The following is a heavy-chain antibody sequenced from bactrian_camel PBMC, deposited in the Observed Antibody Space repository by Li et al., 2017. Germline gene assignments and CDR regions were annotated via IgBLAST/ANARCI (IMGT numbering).Heavy chain of an antibody. J-gene: IGHJ4*01. CDR2: IGIGVGAT. D-gene: IGHD7*01. Sequence: DVQLVESGGGSVQEGGSLTLSCTASGFTFSTYAMTWVRQAAGKGLEWLSTIGIGVGATTYADSVKGRFTISRDDAKNTLYLQLNDLKTEDTAMYYCAQLSTTYWHPEEAFNYWGQGTQVTVS. CDR1: GFTFSTYA. CDR3: AQLSTTYWHPEEAFNY. V-gene: IGHV3S42*01.